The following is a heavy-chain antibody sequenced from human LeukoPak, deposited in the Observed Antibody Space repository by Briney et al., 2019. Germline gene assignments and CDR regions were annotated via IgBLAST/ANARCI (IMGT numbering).Heavy chain of an antibody. CDR3: ARGYSGGETSDY. Sequence: PGGSLRLSCAASGFTVSNNYMTWVRQAPGKGLEWVSIIYSGGTIYYADSVKGRFTISRDNYKNTLYLQMNSLRADDTAMYYCARGYSGGETSDYWGQGALVTVSS. CDR2: IYSGGTI. J-gene: IGHJ4*02. CDR1: GFTVSNNY. V-gene: IGHV3-66*01. D-gene: IGHD6-19*01.